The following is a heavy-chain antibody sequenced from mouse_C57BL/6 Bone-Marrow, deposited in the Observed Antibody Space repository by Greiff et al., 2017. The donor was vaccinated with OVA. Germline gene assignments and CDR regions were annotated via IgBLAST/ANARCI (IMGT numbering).Heavy chain of an antibody. CDR1: GFTFSSYG. Sequence: EVNLVESGGDLVKPGGSLTLSCAASGFTFSSYGMSWVRQTPDKRLEWVATISSGGSYTYYPDSVKGRFTISRDNAKNTLYLQMSSLKSEDTAMYYCARQGTRGQGTLVTVSA. J-gene: IGHJ3*01. CDR3: ARQGT. CDR2: ISSGGSYT. D-gene: IGHD3-3*01. V-gene: IGHV5-6*01.